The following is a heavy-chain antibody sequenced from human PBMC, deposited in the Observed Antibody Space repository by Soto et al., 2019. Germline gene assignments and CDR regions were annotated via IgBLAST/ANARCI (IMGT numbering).Heavy chain of an antibody. CDR1: GDTFTNYD. J-gene: IGHJ6*02. CDR3: ARGRNGMDV. CDR2: MNPNSGNT. Sequence: QVQLVQSGAEVKKPGASVKVSCKASGDTFTNYDIKWVRQATGQGLEWMGWMNPNSGNTGYAQKFQGRVTMTTNTSRSTAYTELSSLRSEGTAVYYCARGRNGMDVWGQGTTVTVSS. V-gene: IGHV1-8*01.